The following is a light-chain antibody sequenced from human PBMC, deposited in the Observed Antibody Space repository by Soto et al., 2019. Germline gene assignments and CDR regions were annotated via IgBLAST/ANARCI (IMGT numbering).Light chain of an antibody. Sequence: HSVLTQPPSVSPTPGQRDTIPCTGSSSNVGAGYDVHWYQQLPGTAPKLLIYGNSNRPSGVPDRFSGSKSGTSSSLAITGLQAEDCFYYYCEHYGRRLFAYLFG. CDR2: GNS. V-gene: IGLV1-40*01. CDR3: EHYGRRLFAYL. CDR1: SSNVGAGYD. J-gene: IGLJ2*01.